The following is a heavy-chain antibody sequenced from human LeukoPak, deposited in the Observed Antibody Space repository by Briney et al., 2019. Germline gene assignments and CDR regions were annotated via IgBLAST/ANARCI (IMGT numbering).Heavy chain of an antibody. V-gene: IGHV3-30*04. CDR2: ISYDGSNK. CDR3: ARVSDLYYYGMDV. Sequence: GGSLRLSCAASGFTFSSCAMHWVRQAPGKGLEWVAVISYDGSNKYYADSVKGRFTISRDNSKNTLYLQMNSLRAEDTAVYYCARVSDLYYYGMDVWGQGTTVTVSS. CDR1: GFTFSSCA. J-gene: IGHJ6*02.